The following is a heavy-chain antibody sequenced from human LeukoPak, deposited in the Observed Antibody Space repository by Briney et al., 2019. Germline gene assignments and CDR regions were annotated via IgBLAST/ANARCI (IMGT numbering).Heavy chain of an antibody. CDR1: GFTFSSYW. D-gene: IGHD5-18*01. CDR2: IISDGSST. CDR3: ASTLGGVDTAMVDAFDI. Sequence: GGSLRLSCAASGFTFSSYWMSWVRQAPGKGLVWVSRIISDGSSTSYADSVKGRFTISRDNAKNTLYLQMNSLRAEDTAVYYCASTLGGVDTAMVDAFDIWGQGTMVTVSS. J-gene: IGHJ3*02. V-gene: IGHV3-74*01.